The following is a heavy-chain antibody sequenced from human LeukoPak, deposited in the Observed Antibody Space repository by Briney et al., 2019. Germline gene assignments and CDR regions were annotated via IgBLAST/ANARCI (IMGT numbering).Heavy chain of an antibody. J-gene: IGHJ4*02. D-gene: IGHD3-10*01. CDR1: GGSVSSGAYY. CDR3: ARGQRLYGSGSPLGY. V-gene: IGHV4-31*03. Sequence: PSETLSLTCTVSGGSVSSGAYYWSWIRQHPGKGLEWIGYIYYSGSTYYNPALKSRVTISVETSKSQFPLKLNSVTAADTAVYYCARGQRLYGSGSPLGYWGQGALVTVSS. CDR2: IYYSGST.